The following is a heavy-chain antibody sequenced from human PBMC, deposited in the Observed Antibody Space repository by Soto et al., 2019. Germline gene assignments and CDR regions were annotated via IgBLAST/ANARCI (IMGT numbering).Heavy chain of an antibody. V-gene: IGHV4-59*01. CDR3: AAPHRY. CDR1: GASISSYY. Sequence: SETLSLTCTVSGASISSYYWNWIRQPPGKGLEWIGYMQDSGSTSYNPSLKSRVTISVDTSRNQLSLKLTSVTAADTAVYYCAAPHRYWGQGILVTVSS. D-gene: IGHD6-6*01. J-gene: IGHJ4*02. CDR2: MQDSGST.